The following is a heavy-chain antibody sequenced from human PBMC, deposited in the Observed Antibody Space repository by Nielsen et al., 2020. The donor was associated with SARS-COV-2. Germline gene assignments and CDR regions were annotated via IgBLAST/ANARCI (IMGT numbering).Heavy chain of an antibody. CDR3: ARPDYGDYRYWYFDL. D-gene: IGHD4-17*01. CDR1: GGTLNGFH. V-gene: IGHV4-34*01. CDR2: INGSGSG. J-gene: IGHJ2*01. Sequence: SETLSLTCVVFGGTLNGFHWKWIRQTPGKGLEWIGEINGSGSGNYNPSLKSRVTISAGTSNIQFSLKLNSVTAADTAVYYCARPDYGDYRYWYFDLWGRGTLVTVSS.